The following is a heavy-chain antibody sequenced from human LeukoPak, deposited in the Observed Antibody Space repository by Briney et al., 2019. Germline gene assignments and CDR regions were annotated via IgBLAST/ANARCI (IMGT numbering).Heavy chain of an antibody. CDR2: INPNSGGT. CDR3: ARDRTRTGYSSGWYHDY. D-gene: IGHD6-19*01. J-gene: IGHJ4*02. CDR1: GYTFTGYY. Sequence: GASVKVSCKASGYTFTGYYMHWVRQAPGQGLKWMGWINPNSGGTNYAQKFQGRVTMTRDTSISTAYMELSRLRSDDTAVYYCARDRTRTGYSSGWYHDYWGQGTLVTVSS. V-gene: IGHV1-2*02.